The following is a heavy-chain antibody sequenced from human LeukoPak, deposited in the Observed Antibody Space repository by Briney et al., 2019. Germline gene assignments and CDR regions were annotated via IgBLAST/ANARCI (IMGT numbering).Heavy chain of an antibody. J-gene: IGHJ4*02. CDR1: GFTFGSYA. CDR2: ISGSGGST. V-gene: IGHV3-23*01. D-gene: IGHD3-9*01. CDR3: AKDPRYDILTGYDLNYFDY. Sequence: GRSLRLSCAASGFTFGSYAMSWVRQAPGKGLEWVSAISGSGGSTYYADSVKGRFTISRDNYKNTLYLQMNSLRAEDTAVYYCAKDPRYDILTGYDLNYFDYWGQGTLVTVSS.